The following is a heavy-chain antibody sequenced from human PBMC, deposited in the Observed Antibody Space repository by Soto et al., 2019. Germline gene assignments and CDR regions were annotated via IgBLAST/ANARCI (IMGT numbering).Heavy chain of an antibody. V-gene: IGHV3-23*01. CDR1: GFTCSSYD. CDR2: ILVAGST. CDR3: AKATATGGGAFHI. D-gene: IGHD2-8*02. Sequence: GGSLRLSCAASGFTCSSYDMSWVRQAPGKGPEWVSTILVAGSTHYPDSVKGRFTISRDISKNTVFLQMNSLTAGDTAVYYCAKATATGGGAFHICGQGTVVTVSS. J-gene: IGHJ3*02.